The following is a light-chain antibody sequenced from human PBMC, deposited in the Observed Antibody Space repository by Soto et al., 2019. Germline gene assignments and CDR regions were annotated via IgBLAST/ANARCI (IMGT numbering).Light chain of an antibody. CDR1: QGISNG. J-gene: IGKJ4*01. Sequence: DIQMTQSPSSVSASVGDRVTITCRSNQGISNGLAWYQQKPGQAPKLLIYAASSLQDGVPLRFSGSGSGADFALTISALQPEDLATCYCQRANSLPLTFGGWTKVEIQ. V-gene: IGKV1-12*01. CDR3: QRANSLPLT. CDR2: AAS.